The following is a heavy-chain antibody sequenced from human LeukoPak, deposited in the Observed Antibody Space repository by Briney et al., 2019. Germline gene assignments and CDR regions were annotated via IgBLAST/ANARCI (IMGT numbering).Heavy chain of an antibody. CDR3: ARYGYSSGWYDY. V-gene: IGHV4-59*01. Sequence: SETLSLTCTVSGGSISSYYWSWIRQPPGKGLEWIGYIYYSGSTNYNPSLKSRVTISVDTSKNQFSLKLSSVTAADTAVYYCARYGYSSGWYDYWGQGTLVTVSS. CDR2: IYYSGST. J-gene: IGHJ4*02. D-gene: IGHD6-19*01. CDR1: GGSISSYY.